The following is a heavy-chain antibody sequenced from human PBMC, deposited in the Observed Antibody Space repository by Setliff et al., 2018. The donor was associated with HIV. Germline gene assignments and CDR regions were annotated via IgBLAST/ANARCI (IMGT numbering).Heavy chain of an antibody. V-gene: IGHV1-18*01. CDR1: GYTFSSYG. CDR3: ARDPPGNPWFFDY. CDR2: VSGYNGDT. Sequence: GASVKVSCKASGYTFSSYGISWVRQAPGQGLEWVGWVSGYNGDTNYAQNLRGRVTVTTDTSTTTAYMELRSLTSDGTAMYYCARDPPGNPWFFDYWGPGTLVTVSS. D-gene: IGHD3-22*01. J-gene: IGHJ4*02.